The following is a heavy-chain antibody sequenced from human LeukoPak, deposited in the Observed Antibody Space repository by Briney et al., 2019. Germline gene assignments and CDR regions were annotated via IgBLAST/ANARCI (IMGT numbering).Heavy chain of an antibody. V-gene: IGHV1-69*05. CDR3: ARGRYGYVWGSPTPYYFDY. J-gene: IGHJ4*02. CDR2: IIPIFGTA. CDR1: GVTFSSYA. Sequence: SVKVSCKASGVTFSSYAISWVRQAPGQGPEWMGRIIPIFGTASYAQKFQGRATITTDESTSTAYMELSSLRSEDTAVYYWARGRYGYVWGSPTPYYFDYGGQGTRVTVSS. D-gene: IGHD3-16*01.